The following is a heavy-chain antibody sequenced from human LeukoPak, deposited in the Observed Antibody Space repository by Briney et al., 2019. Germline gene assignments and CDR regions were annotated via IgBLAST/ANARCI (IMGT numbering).Heavy chain of an antibody. Sequence: ASVKVSCKASGYTFTSYAMHWVRQAPGQRLEWMGWINAGNGNTKYPQKFQGRVTITRDTSASTAYMELSSLRSEDTAVYYCARGWYYDILAGPAGFDPWGQGTLVTVSS. CDR1: GYTFTSYA. CDR3: ARGWYYDILAGPAGFDP. J-gene: IGHJ5*02. CDR2: INAGNGNT. D-gene: IGHD3-9*01. V-gene: IGHV1-3*01.